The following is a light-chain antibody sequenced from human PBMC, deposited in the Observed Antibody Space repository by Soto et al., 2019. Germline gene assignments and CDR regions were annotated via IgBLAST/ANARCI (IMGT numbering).Light chain of an antibody. CDR2: DND. J-gene: IGLJ1*01. CDR3: GTWDSSLSAYV. V-gene: IGLV1-51*01. CDR1: SSNIRNNY. Sequence: QSVLTQPPSVSAAPGQKVTISCSGSSSNIRNNYVSWYQQVPGTAPKLLIYDNDKRPSGIPDRFSGSKSGTSATLGITGLQTGDEAEYYCGTWDSSLSAYVFGIGTKLTVL.